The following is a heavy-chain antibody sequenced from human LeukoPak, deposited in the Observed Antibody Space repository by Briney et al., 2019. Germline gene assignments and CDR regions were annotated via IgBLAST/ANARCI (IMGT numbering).Heavy chain of an antibody. J-gene: IGHJ4*02. CDR3: ARDLGYCIAGSCYLGSLDY. CDR2: IYSGGST. V-gene: IGHV3-66*01. D-gene: IGHD2-15*01. CDR1: GFTVSSNY. Sequence: PGGSLRPSCAASGFTVSSNYMSWVRQAPGKGLEWVSVIYSGGSTYYADSVKGRFTISRDNSKNTLYLQMNSLRAEDTAVYYCARDLGYCIAGSCYLGSLDYWGQGTLVTVSS.